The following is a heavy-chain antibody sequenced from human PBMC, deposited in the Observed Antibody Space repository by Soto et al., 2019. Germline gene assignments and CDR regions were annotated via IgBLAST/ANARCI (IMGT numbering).Heavy chain of an antibody. CDR2: ISGDGGST. Sequence: GGSLRLSCAASGFTFDDYAMHWVRQAPGKGLEWVSLISGDGGSTYYADSVKGRFTISRDNSKNSLYLQMNSLRTEDTALYYCAKDSGGDILTGYYDYWGQGTLVTVSS. CDR1: GFTFDDYA. V-gene: IGHV3-43*02. D-gene: IGHD3-9*01. CDR3: AKDSGGDILTGYYDY. J-gene: IGHJ4*02.